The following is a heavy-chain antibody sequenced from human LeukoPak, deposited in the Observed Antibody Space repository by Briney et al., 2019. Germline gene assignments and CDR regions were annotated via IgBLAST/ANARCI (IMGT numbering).Heavy chain of an antibody. CDR2: ISISGSTI. Sequence: PGGSLRLSCAASGISFSDYYMSWIRQVPGKGLEWVSYISISGSTIYYADSVKGRFTISRDNAKSSLYLQMNILRAEDTAIYYCAKEGRAGWFDPRGQGTLVTVSS. CDR1: GISFSDYY. J-gene: IGHJ5*02. V-gene: IGHV3-11*01. D-gene: IGHD6-19*01. CDR3: AKEGRAGWFDP.